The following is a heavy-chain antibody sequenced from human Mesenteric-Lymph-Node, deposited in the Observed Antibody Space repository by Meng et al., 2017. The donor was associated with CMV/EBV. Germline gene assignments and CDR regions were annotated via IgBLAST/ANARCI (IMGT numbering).Heavy chain of an antibody. Sequence: SVSGYYWSWIHQPPGKGLEWIGEINYSGTTNYNPSLKSRVTISIDTSKNQFSLKLTSVTAADTAVYYCARGHHFYDSSGYYYWFDPWGQGTLVTVSS. CDR2: INYSGTT. CDR1: SVSGYY. V-gene: IGHV4-34*01. CDR3: ARGHHFYDSSGYYYWFDP. D-gene: IGHD3-22*01. J-gene: IGHJ5*02.